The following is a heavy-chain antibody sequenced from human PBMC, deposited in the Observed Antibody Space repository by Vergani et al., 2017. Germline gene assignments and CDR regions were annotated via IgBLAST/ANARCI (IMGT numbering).Heavy chain of an antibody. V-gene: IGHV3-49*04. J-gene: IGHJ3*02. CDR2: IRSKAYGGTT. CDR1: GFTFSSYG. D-gene: IGHD3-10*01. CDR3: TMSITMGAFDI. Sequence: VQLVESGGGVVQPGRSLRLSCAASGFTFSSYGMHWVRQAPGKGLEWVGFIRSKAYGGTTEYAASVKGRFTISRDDSKSIAYLQMNSLKTEDTAVYYRTMSITMGAFDIWGQGTMVTVSS.